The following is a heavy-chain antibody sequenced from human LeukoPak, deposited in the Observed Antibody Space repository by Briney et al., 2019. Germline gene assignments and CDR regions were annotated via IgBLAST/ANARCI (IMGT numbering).Heavy chain of an antibody. D-gene: IGHD3-22*01. V-gene: IGHV4-34*01. CDR1: GGSFSGYY. Sequence: SETLSLTCAVYGGSFSGYYWSWIRQPPGKGLEWIGEINQSGITYYIPSLKSRVTISVDTSKNQFSLKLSSVTAADTAVYYCARANYYDSSGYSRGAFDIWGQGTMVTVSS. CDR3: ARANYYDSSGYSRGAFDI. CDR2: INQSGIT. J-gene: IGHJ3*02.